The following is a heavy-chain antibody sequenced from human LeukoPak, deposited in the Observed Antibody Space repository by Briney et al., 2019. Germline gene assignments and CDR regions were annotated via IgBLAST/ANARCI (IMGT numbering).Heavy chain of an antibody. J-gene: IGHJ4*02. CDR2: IYYSGST. D-gene: IGHD6-6*01. CDR3: ARHRGPSIAGFDY. V-gene: IGHV4-39*01. Sequence: PSETLSLTCTVSGGSISSSSYYWGWIRQPPGKGLEWIGSIYYSGSTYYNPSLKSRVTISVDTSKNQFSLKLSSVTAADTAVYYCARHRGPSIAGFDYWGQGTLVTVSS. CDR1: GGSISSSSYY.